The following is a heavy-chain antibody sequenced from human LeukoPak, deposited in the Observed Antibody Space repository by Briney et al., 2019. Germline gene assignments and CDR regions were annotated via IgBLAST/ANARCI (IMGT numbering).Heavy chain of an antibody. CDR3: AKAAYWAAAHMDV. CDR2: ISWNSGSI. CDR1: GFTLDDYA. D-gene: IGHD6-13*01. V-gene: IGHV3-9*01. J-gene: IGHJ6*03. Sequence: GGSLRLSCAASGFTLDDYAMHWVRQAPGKGLEWVSGISWNSGSIGYADSVKGRFTISRDNAKNSLYLQMNSLRAEDTALYYCAKAAYWAAAHMDVWGKGTTVTVSS.